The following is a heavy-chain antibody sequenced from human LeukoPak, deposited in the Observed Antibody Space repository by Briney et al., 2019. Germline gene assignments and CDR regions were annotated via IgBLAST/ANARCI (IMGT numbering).Heavy chain of an antibody. J-gene: IGHJ4*02. Sequence: ASVKVSFKTSGYTFTSYYMHWVRQAPGQGLEWMGIINPSGGSTSYAQKFQDRVTMTRETSTSTVYMELSSLRSEDTAVYYCAGGPGVAAAAVPFDYWGQGTLVTVSS. CDR2: INPSGGST. CDR3: AGGPGVAAAAVPFDY. D-gene: IGHD6-19*01. V-gene: IGHV1-46*01. CDR1: GYTFTSYY.